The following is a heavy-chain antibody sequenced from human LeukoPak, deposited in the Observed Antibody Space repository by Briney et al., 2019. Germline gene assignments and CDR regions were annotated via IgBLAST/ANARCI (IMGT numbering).Heavy chain of an antibody. V-gene: IGHV3-30*02. Sequence: GGSLRLSCAASGFTFSRYAMHWVRQGPGKGLEWVAYIAHHGSNTYYADPVKGRFTISRDNSKRTLYLQMNSLRGDDTAVYYCAKDGSWSCTDWGQGTLVTVSS. D-gene: IGHD2-8*02. CDR1: GFTFSRYA. CDR3: AKDGSWSCTD. J-gene: IGHJ4*02. CDR2: IAHHGSNT.